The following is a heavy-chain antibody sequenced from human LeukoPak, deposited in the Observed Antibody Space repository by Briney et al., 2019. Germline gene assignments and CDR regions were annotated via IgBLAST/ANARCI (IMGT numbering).Heavy chain of an antibody. CDR1: GFTFSSYA. J-gene: IGHJ4*02. CDR2: ISYDGSNK. CDR3: AKETEYSSPPDDC. D-gene: IGHD6-6*01. V-gene: IGHV3-30-3*02. Sequence: GGSLRLSCAASGFTFSSYAMSWVRQAPGKGLGWVAVISYDGSNKYYADSVKGRFTISRDNSKNTLYLQMNSLRAEDTAVYYCAKETEYSSPPDDCWGQGTLVTVSS.